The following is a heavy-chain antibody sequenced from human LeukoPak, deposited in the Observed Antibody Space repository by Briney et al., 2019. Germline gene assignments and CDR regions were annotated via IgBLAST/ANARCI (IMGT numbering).Heavy chain of an antibody. CDR3: ARDRPYTGGWRGFDY. V-gene: IGHV1-69*13. D-gene: IGHD6-19*01. J-gene: IGHJ4*02. CDR2: IIPMFGIA. Sequence: SVKVSCKASVGTFSRYAISWVRQAPGQGLEWMGGIIPMFGIANYAQKFQGRVTITADESTSTAYMELSSLRSEDTVVYYCARDRPYTGGWRGFDYWGQGTLVTVSS. CDR1: VGTFSRYA.